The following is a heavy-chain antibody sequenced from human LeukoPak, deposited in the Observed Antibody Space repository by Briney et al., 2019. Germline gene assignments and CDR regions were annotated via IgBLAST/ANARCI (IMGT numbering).Heavy chain of an antibody. CDR2: IYYSGRT. CDR3: VRIEYSSSIDY. J-gene: IGHJ4*02. CDR1: GGSISSYY. D-gene: IGHD6-6*01. Sequence: SETLSLTCTVSGGSISSYYWSWIRQPPGKGLEWIGYIYYSGRTYYNPSLKSRVTISVDTSKNQFSLKLTSVTAADTAVYYCVRIEYSSSIDYWGQGTLVTVSS. V-gene: IGHV4-59*12.